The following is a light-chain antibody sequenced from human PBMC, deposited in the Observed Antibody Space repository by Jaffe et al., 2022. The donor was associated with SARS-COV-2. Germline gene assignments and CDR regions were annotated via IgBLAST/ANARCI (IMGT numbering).Light chain of an antibody. Sequence: IVLTQSPGTLSLSPGERATLSCRTSQTVGNNYLAWYQQKPGQAPRLLIYGTSTRATGIPDRFSGSGSGTDFTLTITRLEPEDFALYYCQQYGTSSSPHSTFGPGTRVNIK. J-gene: IGKJ3*01. CDR3: QQYGTSSSPHST. CDR1: QTVGNNY. V-gene: IGKV3-20*01. CDR2: GTS.